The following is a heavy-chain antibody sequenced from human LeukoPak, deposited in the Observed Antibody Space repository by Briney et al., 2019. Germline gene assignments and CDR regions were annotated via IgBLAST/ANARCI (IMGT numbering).Heavy chain of an antibody. CDR2: ISSSSSYI. CDR1: GFTFSSYS. J-gene: IGHJ4*02. CDR3: ARIMWLRTFGETETADY. Sequence: GGSLRLSCAASGFTFSSYSMNWVRQAPGKGLEWVSSISSSSSYIYYADSVKGRFTISRDNAKNSLYLQMNSLRAEDTAVYYCARIMWLRTFGETETADYWGQGTLVTVSS. D-gene: IGHD5-12*01. V-gene: IGHV3-21*01.